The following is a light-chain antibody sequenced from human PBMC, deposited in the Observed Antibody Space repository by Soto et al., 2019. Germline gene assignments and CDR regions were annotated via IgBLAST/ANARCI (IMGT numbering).Light chain of an antibody. CDR1: SSDVGNYNL. J-gene: IGLJ3*02. Sequence: QSALTQPASASGSPGQSITISCTGTSSDVGNYNLVSWYQQHPGKAPKVMIYEVSKRPSGVSNRFSGSKSGNTASLTISGLQAEDEADYYCCSYAGYSTLVFGGGTKLTVL. V-gene: IGLV2-23*02. CDR2: EVS. CDR3: CSYAGYSTLV.